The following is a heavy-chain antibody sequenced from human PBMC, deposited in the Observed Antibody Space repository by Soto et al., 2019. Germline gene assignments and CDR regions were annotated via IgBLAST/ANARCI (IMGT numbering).Heavy chain of an antibody. CDR3: GRGGAVADPSNLYYFDY. J-gene: IGHJ4*02. Sequence: ASVKVSCKASGYTFTGYYMHWVRQAPGQGLEWMGFINPNSGGTNYAQKFQGRVTMTRDTSISTAYMEVSSLISDDTAVYYCGRGGAVADPSNLYYFDYWGQGTLVTVSS. CDR1: GYTFTGYY. V-gene: IGHV1-2*02. D-gene: IGHD6-19*01. CDR2: INPNSGGT.